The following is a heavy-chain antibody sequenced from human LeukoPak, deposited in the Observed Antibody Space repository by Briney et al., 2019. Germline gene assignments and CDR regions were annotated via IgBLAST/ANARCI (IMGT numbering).Heavy chain of an antibody. CDR3: ARIYSYGWYFDY. CDR1: GYTFTSYS. V-gene: IGHV1-46*03. D-gene: IGHD5-18*01. CDR2: INPSGGST. J-gene: IGHJ4*02. Sequence: ASVKVSCKAAGYTFTSYSMHWGGRAPGQGHEGMGIINPSGGSTSYAQKFQGRVTMTRDTSTSTVYMELSSLRSEDTAVYYCARIYSYGWYFDYWGQGTLVTVSS.